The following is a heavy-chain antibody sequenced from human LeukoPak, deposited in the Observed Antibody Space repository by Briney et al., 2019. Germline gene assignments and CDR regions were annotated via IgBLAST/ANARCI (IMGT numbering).Heavy chain of an antibody. D-gene: IGHD6-19*01. CDR2: INHSGST. V-gene: IGHV4-34*01. CDR1: GGSFSGYY. Sequence: SETLSLTCAVYGGSFSGYYWSWIRQPPGKRLEWIGEINHSGSTNYNPSLKSRVTISVDTSKNQFSLKLSSVTAADTAVYYCARIFGSGSYFDYWGQGTLVTVSS. J-gene: IGHJ4*02. CDR3: ARIFGSGSYFDY.